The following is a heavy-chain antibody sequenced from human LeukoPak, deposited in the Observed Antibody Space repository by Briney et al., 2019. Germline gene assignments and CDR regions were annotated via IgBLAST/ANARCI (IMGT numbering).Heavy chain of an antibody. CDR1: GFTFGDHA. CDR3: TRVRSGNDFDY. D-gene: IGHD3-10*01. CDR2: IRSKGYGGTT. J-gene: IGHJ4*02. V-gene: IGHV3-49*04. Sequence: GRSLRLSCSASGFTFGDHAMSWVRQAPGKGLEWVGFIRSKGYGGTTEYAASVEGRFSLSRDDSKSFVYLQMSSLKTEDTAVYYRTRVRSGNDFDYWGQGTLVTVSS.